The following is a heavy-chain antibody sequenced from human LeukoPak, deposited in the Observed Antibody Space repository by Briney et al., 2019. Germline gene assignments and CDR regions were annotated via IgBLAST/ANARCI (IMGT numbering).Heavy chain of an antibody. CDR3: ARPGYCSSTSCYRGGAFDI. CDR2: IYYSGST. D-gene: IGHD2-2*01. Sequence: ASETLSLTCTVSGGSISSSSYYWGWIRQPPGKGLEWIGSIYYSGSTYYNPSLKSRVTISVDTSKNQFSLKLTSVTAADTAVYDCARPGYCSSTSCYRGGAFDIWGQGTMVTVS. V-gene: IGHV4-39*01. CDR1: GGSISSSSYY. J-gene: IGHJ3*02.